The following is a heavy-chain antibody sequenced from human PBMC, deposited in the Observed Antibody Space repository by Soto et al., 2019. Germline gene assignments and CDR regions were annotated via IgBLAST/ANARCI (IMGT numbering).Heavy chain of an antibody. D-gene: IGHD7-27*01. V-gene: IGHV3-33*01. CDR2: IWYDGSNE. CDR3: ARVYANWEWELPGF. Sequence: QVQLVESGGGVVQPGRSLRLSWVASGFNLRSYGMHWFRQAPGKGPEWVAVIWYDGSNEKYADSVKGRFTISRDDSRNTLYLQMNSLRAEDTAVYYCARVYANWEWELPGFWGQGTRVTVSS. CDR1: GFNLRSYG. J-gene: IGHJ4*02.